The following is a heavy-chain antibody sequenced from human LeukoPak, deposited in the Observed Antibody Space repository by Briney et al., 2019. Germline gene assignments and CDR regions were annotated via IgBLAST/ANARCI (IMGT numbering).Heavy chain of an antibody. CDR2: IDGSGDTI. V-gene: IGHV3-48*02. CDR3: SRRFDC. Sequence: GESLRLSCAASGFTFSDYSMNWVREAPGKGLEWVSYIDGSGDTIYYADSVKGRFTISRDNAKNSLDLQMNSLRDEDTAVYYCSRRFDCWGQGTLVTVSS. J-gene: IGHJ4*02. CDR1: GFTFSDYS.